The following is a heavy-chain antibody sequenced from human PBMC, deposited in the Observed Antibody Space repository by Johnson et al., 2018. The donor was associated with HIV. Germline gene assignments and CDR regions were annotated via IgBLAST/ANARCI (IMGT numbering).Heavy chain of an antibody. Sequence: VQLVESGGGLVQPGGSLRLSCAASGFTVSSNYMSWVRQAPGKGLEWVANINQDGSEKYYSDSVKGRFTISRDNSKNTLYLQMNSLRAEDTAVYYCAGKIVVVPGGVGTFDIWGQGTMVTVSS. J-gene: IGHJ3*02. D-gene: IGHD3-22*01. CDR3: AGKIVVVPGGVGTFDI. CDR1: GFTVSSNY. V-gene: IGHV3-7*05. CDR2: INQDGSEK.